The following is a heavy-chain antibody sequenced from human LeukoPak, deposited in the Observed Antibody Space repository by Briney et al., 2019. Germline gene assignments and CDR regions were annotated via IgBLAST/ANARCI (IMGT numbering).Heavy chain of an antibody. CDR1: GLPFSNSC. CDR2: INYNAWTT. J-gene: IGHJ4*02. CDR3: TRGEGPGTPFD. D-gene: IGHD3-16*01. Sequence: PGTSLRLPCTASGLPFSNSCKLWVRRGRGEALEWVSSINYNAWTTTYADNVKGRSTISRDNAQNTLFLEMSSLTAEDTAVYYCTRGEGPGTPFDWGQGMLVTVSS. V-gene: IGHV3-74*01.